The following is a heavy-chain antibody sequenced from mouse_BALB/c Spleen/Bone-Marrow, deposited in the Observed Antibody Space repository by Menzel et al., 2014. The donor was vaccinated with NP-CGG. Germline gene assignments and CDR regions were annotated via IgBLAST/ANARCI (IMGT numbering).Heavy chain of an antibody. J-gene: IGHJ2*01. CDR1: GYAFTNYL. CDR2: INPGSGGT. V-gene: IGHV1-54*01. CDR3: ARHYFDY. Sequence: VQLQQSAAELVRPGTSVKVSCKASGYAFTNYLIEWVKQRPGQGLEWIGVINPGSGGTNYNEKFKGKATLTADKSSSTAYMQLSSLTSDDSAVYFCARHYFDYWGQGTTLTVSS.